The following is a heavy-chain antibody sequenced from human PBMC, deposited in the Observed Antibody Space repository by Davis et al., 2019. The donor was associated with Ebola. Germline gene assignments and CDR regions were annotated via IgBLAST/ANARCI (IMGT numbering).Heavy chain of an antibody. V-gene: IGHV4-61*08. J-gene: IGHJ6*02. CDR1: GGSISSGGYY. D-gene: IGHD1-26*01. Sequence: PSETLSLTCTVSGGSISSGGYYWSWIRQHPGKGLEWIGYIYYSGSTNYNPSLKSRVTISVDTSKNQFSLKLSSVTAADTAVYYCARHWMVGATYYYYYGMDVWGQGTTVTVSS. CDR3: ARHWMVGATYYYYYGMDV. CDR2: IYYSGST.